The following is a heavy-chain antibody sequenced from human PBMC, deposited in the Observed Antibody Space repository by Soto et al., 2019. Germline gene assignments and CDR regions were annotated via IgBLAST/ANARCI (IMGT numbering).Heavy chain of an antibody. J-gene: IGHJ3*02. CDR1: GGCISSYY. CDR2: IYYSGST. V-gene: IGHV4-59*08. Sequence: SETLSLTCTVSGGCISSYYWSWIRQPPGKRLEWIGYIYYSGSTNYNPSLKSRVTISVDTSKNQFSLKLSSVTAADTAVYYCASRRTRGDAFDIWGQGTMVPVS. CDR3: ASRRTRGDAFDI. D-gene: IGHD3-10*01.